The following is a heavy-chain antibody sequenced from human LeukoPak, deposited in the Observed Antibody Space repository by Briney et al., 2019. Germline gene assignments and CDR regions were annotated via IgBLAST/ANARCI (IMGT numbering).Heavy chain of an antibody. CDR2: IYYSGST. V-gene: IGHV4-59*11. J-gene: IGHJ2*01. CDR1: GGSISSHY. CDR3: ASWVGVSSSGWGDYWYFDL. Sequence: SETLSLTCTVSGGSISSHYWSWIRQPPGKGLEWIGYIYYSGSTNYNPSLKSRVTISVDTSKNQFSLKLSSVTAADTAVYYCASWVGVSSSGWGDYWYFDLWGRGTLVTVSS. D-gene: IGHD6-19*01.